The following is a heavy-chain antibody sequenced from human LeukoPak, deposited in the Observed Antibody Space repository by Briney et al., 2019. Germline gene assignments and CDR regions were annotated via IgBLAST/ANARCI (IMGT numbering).Heavy chain of an antibody. CDR3: ARSSVTMVIDP. CDR2: IYYSGST. D-gene: IGHD3-10*01. V-gene: IGHV4-59*08. J-gene: IGHJ5*02. CDR1: GGSISSYY. Sequence: SETLSLTCTVSGGSISSYYWSWIRQPPVKGLEWIGYIYYSGSTNYNPSLKSRVTISVDTSENQFSLKLSSVTAADTAVYYCARSSVTMVIDPWGQGTLVTVSS.